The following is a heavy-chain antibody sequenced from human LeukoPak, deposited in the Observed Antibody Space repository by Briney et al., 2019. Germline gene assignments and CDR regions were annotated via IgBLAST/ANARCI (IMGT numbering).Heavy chain of an antibody. V-gene: IGHV1-3*01. CDR2: INAGNGNT. J-gene: IGHJ4*02. CDR3: ARGPRAAADDY. CDR1: GYTFINFA. D-gene: IGHD6-13*01. Sequence: ASVKVSRKASGYTFINFAINWGRQAPGQRPEWMGWINAGNGNTKYSQKLQGRVTITRDTSASTAYMELSSLTSEDTAVYYCARGPRAAADDYWGQGTLVTVSS.